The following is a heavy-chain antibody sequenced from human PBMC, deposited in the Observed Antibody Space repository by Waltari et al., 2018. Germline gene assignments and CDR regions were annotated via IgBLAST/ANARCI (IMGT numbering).Heavy chain of an antibody. CDR1: GGSFSGYY. V-gene: IGHV4-34*01. J-gene: IGHJ5*02. D-gene: IGHD3-9*01. CDR2: INHSGST. Sequence: QVQLQQWGAGLLKPSETLSLTCAVYGGSFSGYYWSWIRQPPGKGLEWIGEINHSGSTNDNPSLKSRVTISVDTSKNQFSLKLSSVTAADTAVYYCARAGYYDILTGYLSNNWFDPWGQGTLVTVSS. CDR3: ARAGYYDILTGYLSNNWFDP.